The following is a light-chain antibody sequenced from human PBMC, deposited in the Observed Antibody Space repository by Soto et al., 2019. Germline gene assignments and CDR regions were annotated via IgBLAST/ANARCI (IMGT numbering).Light chain of an antibody. J-gene: IGKJ3*01. CDR2: VAS. CDR1: QDTRSY. Sequence: DIPLTQSPSFLSASVGDRVTITCRASQDTRSYLAWYQQKPGKAPKLLIYVASTLQSGVPSRFSGSGSGTEFTLTISSQQPEDFATYYCQQHNSYPLTFGPGTKVEIK. V-gene: IGKV1-9*01. CDR3: QQHNSYPLT.